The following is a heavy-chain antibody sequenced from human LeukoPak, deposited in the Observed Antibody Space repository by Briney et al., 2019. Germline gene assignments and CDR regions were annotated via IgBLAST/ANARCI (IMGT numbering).Heavy chain of an antibody. CDR2: VSGSGATT. CDR3: AKPMTRTMVRGVPPSDY. CDR1: GFTFSSYA. D-gene: IGHD3-10*01. Sequence: PGGSLRLSCAAPGFTFSSYAMSWVRQAPGKGLEWVSAVSGSGATTYYADSVKGRFTISRDNSKNTLYLQMNILRAEDTAVYYCAKPMTRTMVRGVPPSDYWGQGTLVTVSS. J-gene: IGHJ4*02. V-gene: IGHV3-23*01.